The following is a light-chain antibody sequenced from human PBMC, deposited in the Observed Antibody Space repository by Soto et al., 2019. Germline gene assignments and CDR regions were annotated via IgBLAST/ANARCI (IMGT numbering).Light chain of an antibody. V-gene: IGKV3-20*01. CDR3: QQYGSSPFT. CDR2: GAS. J-gene: IGKJ4*01. CDR1: QSVNSN. Sequence: EIVMTQSPATLSVSPGERATLSCRASQSVNSNLAWYQQKPGQAPRLLIYGASIRPTGIPDRFSGSGSGTDFTLAISRLEPEDFALYYCQQYGSSPFTFGGGTKVDIK.